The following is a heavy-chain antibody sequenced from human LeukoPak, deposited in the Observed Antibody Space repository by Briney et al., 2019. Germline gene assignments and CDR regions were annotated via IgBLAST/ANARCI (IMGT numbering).Heavy chain of an antibody. CDR1: GFTFSSYG. CDR3: AKDVSGSGSYYYFDY. Sequence: GGSLRLSCAASGFTFSSYGMHWVRQAPGKGLEGVAFIRYDGSNKYYADSVKGRFTISRDNSKNTLYLQMNSLRAEDTAVYYCAKDVSGSGSYYYFDYWGQGTLVTVSS. CDR2: IRYDGSNK. J-gene: IGHJ4*02. D-gene: IGHD3-10*01. V-gene: IGHV3-30*02.